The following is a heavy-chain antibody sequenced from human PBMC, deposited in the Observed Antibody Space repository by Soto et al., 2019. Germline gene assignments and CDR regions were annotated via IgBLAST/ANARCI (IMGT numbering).Heavy chain of an antibody. CDR1: GFSLSTSGVG. CDR2: IYCDDDK. Sequence: QITLKESGPTLVKPTQTLTLTCTFYGFSLSTSGVGVGWLRQPPEKALEWLELIYCDDDKRYSQSLKSRLTVTKDTSKVHVVKTMINMEPVDTATDYCALSGRDEEGSESTYYNGMDVWGQGTTVTVSS. D-gene: IGHD1-1*01. J-gene: IGHJ6*02. V-gene: IGHV2-5*02. CDR3: ALSGRDEEGSESTYYNGMDV.